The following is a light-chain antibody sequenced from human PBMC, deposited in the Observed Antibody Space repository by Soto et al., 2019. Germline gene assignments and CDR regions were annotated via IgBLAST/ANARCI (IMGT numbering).Light chain of an antibody. CDR2: EDT. CDR1: TSFVGGYNF. Sequence: QSVLTQPASVSGSPGQSITISCTGTTSFVGGYNFVSWYQHHTGKAPQVLIYEDTKRPSGVSNRFSGSISGSTASLTISGLQAEDEADYYCCSYVGGSTYVCGTGTKLTVL. V-gene: IGLV2-23*01. J-gene: IGLJ1*01. CDR3: CSYVGGSTYV.